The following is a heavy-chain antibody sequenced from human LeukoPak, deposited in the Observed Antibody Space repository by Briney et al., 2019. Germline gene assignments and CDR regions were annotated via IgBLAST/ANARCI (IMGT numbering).Heavy chain of an antibody. CDR3: ARGLFSSGYPPGSFDI. CDR2: INHSGTI. Sequence: PSETLSLTCGVSGGSFGDYHRSWIRQPPGKGLEWIGEINHSGTITYNLSLKSRVIISVDTSKDLFSLKLSSVTAADTAVYFCARGLFSSGYPPGSFDIWGQGTMVTVSS. V-gene: IGHV4-34*01. J-gene: IGHJ3*02. D-gene: IGHD3-22*01. CDR1: GGSFGDYH.